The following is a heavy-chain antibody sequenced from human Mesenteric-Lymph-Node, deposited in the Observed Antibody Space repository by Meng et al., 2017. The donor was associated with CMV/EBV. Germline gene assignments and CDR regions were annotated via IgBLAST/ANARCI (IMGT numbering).Heavy chain of an antibody. CDR1: FIFSSYG. D-gene: IGHD3-22*01. V-gene: IGHV3-74*01. CDR2: INSDGSST. J-gene: IGHJ4*02. CDR3: AREADSSGYYLSHFDY. Sequence: FIFSSYGRNWVRQAPGKGLVWVSRINSDGSSTTYADSVKGRFTISRDNAKNTLYLQMNSLRAEDTAVYYCAREADSSGYYLSHFDYWGQGTLVTVSS.